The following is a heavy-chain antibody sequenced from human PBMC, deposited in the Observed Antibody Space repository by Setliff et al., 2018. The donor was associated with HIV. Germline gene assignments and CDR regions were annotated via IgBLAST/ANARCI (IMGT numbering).Heavy chain of an antibody. CDR1: GGSISSSSYY. J-gene: IGHJ6*03. CDR3: ARHQFSYYDFWSGSFYYMDV. Sequence: SETLSLTCTFSGGSISSSSYYWGWLRQPPGKGLEWIGSIYYSGSNYYNLYLKTRVTISVDTAKTQFTLKLSPVTAADTAVYYSARHQFSYYDFWSGSFYYMDVWGKGTTVTVSS. CDR2: IYYSGSN. V-gene: IGHV4-39*01. D-gene: IGHD3-3*01.